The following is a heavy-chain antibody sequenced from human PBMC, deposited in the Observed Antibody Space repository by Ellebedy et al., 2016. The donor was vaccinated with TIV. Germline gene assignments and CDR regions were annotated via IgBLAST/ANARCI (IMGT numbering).Heavy chain of an antibody. J-gene: IGHJ4*02. CDR1: GGSISSYY. CDR2: IYYSGST. V-gene: IGHV4-59*01. CDR3: ATIGYSSGWFIDY. D-gene: IGHD6-19*01. Sequence: MPSETLSLTCTVSGGSISSYYWSWIRQPPGKGLEWIGYIYYSGSTNYNPYRKSRVTISVDTSKNQFSLKLSSVTAEDTAVYYCATIGYSSGWFIDYWGQGTLVTVSS.